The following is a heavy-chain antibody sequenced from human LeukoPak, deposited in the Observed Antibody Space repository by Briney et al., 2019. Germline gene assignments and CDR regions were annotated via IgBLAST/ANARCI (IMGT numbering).Heavy chain of an antibody. Sequence: ASVKVSCKASGYTFTCYYMHWVRHAPGQGLEWMGRINPNSGGANYAQKFQGRVTMTRATSISTDYMELSRLRSDDTAVYYCARDFCGGDCYSRSTYMDVGGKGTTVTVP. D-gene: IGHD2-21*02. V-gene: IGHV1-2*06. J-gene: IGHJ6*03. CDR1: GYTFTCYY. CDR3: ARDFCGGDCYSRSTYMDV. CDR2: INPNSGGA.